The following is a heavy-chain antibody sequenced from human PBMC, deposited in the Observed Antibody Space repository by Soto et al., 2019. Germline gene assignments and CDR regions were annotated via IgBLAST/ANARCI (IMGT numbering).Heavy chain of an antibody. Sequence: PSETLSLTCTVSGGSISSYYWSWIRQPPGKGLEWTGYIYYSGSTNYNPSLKSRVTISVDTSKNQFSLKLSSVTAADTAVYYCASMCAAHYYGMDVWGQGTTVTVSS. CDR2: IYYSGST. CDR1: GGSISSYY. D-gene: IGHD3-10*02. V-gene: IGHV4-59*01. J-gene: IGHJ6*02. CDR3: ASMCAAHYYGMDV.